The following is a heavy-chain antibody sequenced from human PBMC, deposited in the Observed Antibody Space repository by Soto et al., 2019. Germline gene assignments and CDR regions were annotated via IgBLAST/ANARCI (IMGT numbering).Heavy chain of an antibody. Sequence: QEQLVQSGPEVQKPGSSVKVSCKASGDTLSRHGISWVRQAPGQGLEWMGGIIPIFRITNYAQKCQGRLMITADESTRTAYMELSRLGSDDSAVYFCVRVRVGSIPLNYDMDVWGQGTTVTVS. CDR2: IIPIFRIT. V-gene: IGHV1-69*01. CDR1: GDTLSRHG. D-gene: IGHD1-26*01. CDR3: VRVRVGSIPLNYDMDV. J-gene: IGHJ6*02.